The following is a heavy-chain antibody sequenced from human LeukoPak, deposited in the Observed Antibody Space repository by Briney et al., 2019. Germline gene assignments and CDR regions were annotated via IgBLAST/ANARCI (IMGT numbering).Heavy chain of an antibody. V-gene: IGHV3-9*01. CDR1: GFTFDDYA. CDR3: ARDPYSGSYGNYYYYFMDV. D-gene: IGHD1-26*01. Sequence: GGSLRLSCAASGFTFDDYAMHWVRQTPGKGLEWVSGISWNSGSIGYADSVKGRFTISRDNAKNSLYLQMNSLRAEDTAVYYCARDPYSGSYGNYYYYFMDVWGKGTTVTISS. J-gene: IGHJ6*03. CDR2: ISWNSGSI.